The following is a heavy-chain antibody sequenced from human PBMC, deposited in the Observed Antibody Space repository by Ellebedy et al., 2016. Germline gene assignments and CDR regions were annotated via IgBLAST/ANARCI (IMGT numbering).Heavy chain of an antibody. CDR2: ISGDGTYT. V-gene: IGHV3-30*18. Sequence: GGSLRLSCAASGFTFSIYSMDWVRQAPGKGLEWVGVISGDGTYTSYGTFVKGRFTISRDNSKVYLQMGSLRAEDTAVYYCAKPMDYGDPRAFDVWGQGTMVTVSS. CDR3: AKPMDYGDPRAFDV. D-gene: IGHD4-17*01. J-gene: IGHJ3*01. CDR1: GFTFSIYS.